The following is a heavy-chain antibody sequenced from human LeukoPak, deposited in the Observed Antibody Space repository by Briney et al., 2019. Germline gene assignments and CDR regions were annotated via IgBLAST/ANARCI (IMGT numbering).Heavy chain of an antibody. CDR1: GYTFTRYG. CDR2: ISAYNGKS. J-gene: IGHJ6*03. D-gene: IGHD3-3*01. Sequence: ASVKVSCKASGYTFTRYGISCVRQAPGHGLEWMGWISAYNGKSNYAQKLQGRVTLTTDTSTSTAYMELRSLRSDDTAVYYCARDQGGITIFGVVHAYMDVWGKGTTVTVSS. V-gene: IGHV1-18*01. CDR3: ARDQGGITIFGVVHAYMDV.